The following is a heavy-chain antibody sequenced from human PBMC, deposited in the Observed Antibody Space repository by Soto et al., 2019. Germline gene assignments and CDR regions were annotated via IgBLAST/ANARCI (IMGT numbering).Heavy chain of an antibody. J-gene: IGHJ6*02. D-gene: IGHD3-3*01. CDR2: ITSTSTSI. V-gene: IGHV3-21*02. CDR3: VRDAGYYDFWSNFREKMCAMDV. CDR1: GFSFSSYS. Sequence: EVQLVESGGGLVKPGGSLRLSCAASGFSFSSYSMNWVRQAPGKGLEWVSSITSTSTSIYYADSVQGRFTISRDNAKNSLYLEMNSLRAEDTAVYYCVRDAGYYDFWSNFREKMCAMDVWGQGTTVTVSS.